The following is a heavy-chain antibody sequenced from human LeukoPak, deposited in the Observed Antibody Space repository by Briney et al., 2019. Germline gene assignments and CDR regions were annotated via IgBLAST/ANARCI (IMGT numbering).Heavy chain of an antibody. CDR3: TTDLPIVVVPAALGYWFDP. D-gene: IGHD2-2*01. Sequence: SGGSLRLSCAASGFTFSNAWMSWVRQAPGKGLEWVGRIKSKTDGGTTDYAAPVKGRFSISRDDSKNTLYLQMNSLKTEDTAVYYCTTDLPIVVVPAALGYWFDPWGQGTPVTVSS. CDR2: IKSKTDGGTT. V-gene: IGHV3-15*01. J-gene: IGHJ5*02. CDR1: GFTFSNAW.